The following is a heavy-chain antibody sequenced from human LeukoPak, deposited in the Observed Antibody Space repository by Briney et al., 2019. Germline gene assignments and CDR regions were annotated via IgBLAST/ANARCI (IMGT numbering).Heavy chain of an antibody. CDR2: INPSGGST. CDR1: GYTFTSYY. J-gene: IGHJ6*03. CDR3: ARGLGWLYYYYYMDV. D-gene: IGHD5-12*01. V-gene: IGHV1-46*01. Sequence: ASVKVSCKASGYTFTSYYMHWVRQAPGQGLEWMGIINPSGGSTSYAQKFQGRVTMTRDTSTSTVYMELSSLRSEDTAVYFCARGLGWLYYYYYMDVWGKGTTVTVSS.